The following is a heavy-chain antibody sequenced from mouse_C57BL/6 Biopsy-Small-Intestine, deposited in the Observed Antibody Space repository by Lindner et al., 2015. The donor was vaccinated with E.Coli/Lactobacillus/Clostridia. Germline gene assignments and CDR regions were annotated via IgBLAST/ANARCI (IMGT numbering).Heavy chain of an antibody. CDR1: GYTFTDYY. CDR2: TNSNSGGA. V-gene: IGHV1-72*04. Sequence: SVKVSCKATGYTFTDYYVHWVRQAPGQGLEWMGWTNSNSGGAHYAQKFQGRVTMTRDTSISTAYMELSRLTSDDTALYYCARGGPAYCSSSSCYIFDNWGQGTLVTVSS. D-gene: IGHD2-12*01. J-gene: IGHJ4*01. CDR3: ARGGPAYCSSSSCYIFDN.